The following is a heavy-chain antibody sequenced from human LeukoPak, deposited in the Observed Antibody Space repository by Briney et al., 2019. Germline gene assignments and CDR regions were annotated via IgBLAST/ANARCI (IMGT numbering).Heavy chain of an antibody. V-gene: IGHV3-33*06. Sequence: GRSLRLSWAASGFTFSSYGMHWVRQAPGKGLEWVAVIWYDGSNKYYADSVKGRFTISRDNSKNTLYLQMNSLRAEDTAVYYCAKGPVRYSSSSHYYYYMDVWGKGTTVTVSS. D-gene: IGHD6-6*01. CDR2: IWYDGSNK. J-gene: IGHJ6*03. CDR3: AKGPVRYSSSSHYYYYMDV. CDR1: GFTFSSYG.